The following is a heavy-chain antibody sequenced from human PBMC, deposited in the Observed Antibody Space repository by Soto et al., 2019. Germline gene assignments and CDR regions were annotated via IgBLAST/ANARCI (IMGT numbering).Heavy chain of an antibody. V-gene: IGHV1-2*02. CDR2: INPNSGGT. CDR1: GYTFTGYY. J-gene: IGHJ4*02. CDR3: QRLPADTGPY. Sequence: VKVSCKASGYTFTGYYMHWVRQAPGQGREGMGWINPNSGGTNYAQKFQGRITMTKDTSTSTDYMHLRRLRSDGTAGYYCQRLPADTGPYWGRGTLVTAPQ. D-gene: IGHD6-25*01.